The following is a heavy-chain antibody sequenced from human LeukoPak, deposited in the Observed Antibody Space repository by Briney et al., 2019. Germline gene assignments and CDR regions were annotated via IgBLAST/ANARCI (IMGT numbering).Heavy chain of an antibody. CDR2: IYYSGST. J-gene: IGHJ6*02. V-gene: IGHV4-59*01. Sequence: ETLSLTCTVSGGSISSYYWSWIRQPPGKGLEWIGYIYYSGSTNYNPSLKSRVTISVDTSKNQFSLKLSSVTAADTAVYYCARDRAVAAAEDYYGMDVWGQGTTVTVSS. D-gene: IGHD6-13*01. CDR3: ARDRAVAAAEDYYGMDV. CDR1: GGSISSYY.